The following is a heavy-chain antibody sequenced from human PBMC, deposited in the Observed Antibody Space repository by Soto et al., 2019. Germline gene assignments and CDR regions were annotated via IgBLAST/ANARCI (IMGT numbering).Heavy chain of an antibody. CDR2: ISTDNGNT. CDR3: ARDQVIISFGLYSMHYYGLAF. J-gene: IGHJ6*02. V-gene: IGHV1-18*01. CDR1: GYTFTSSG. D-gene: IGHD3-3*01. Sequence: ASVKVSCKASGYTFTSSGISWVRQAPGQGLEWMGWISTDNGNTKYAQHLQGRVSMTTDTSTSTAYMDLRSLRSDDTAVYYCARDQVIISFGLYSMHYYGLAFRAQRSTVTVSS.